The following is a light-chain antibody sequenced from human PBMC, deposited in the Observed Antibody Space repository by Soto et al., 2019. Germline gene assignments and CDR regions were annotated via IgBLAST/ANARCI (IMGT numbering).Light chain of an antibody. J-gene: IGKJ1*01. CDR1: QSISSW. CDR2: KAS. Sequence: DIQMTQSPSTLSASVGDRVTVTCRASQSISSWLAGYQQKPGKAPKLLIYKASNLESGVPSRFSGSGSGTEFTLTISSLQPDDFATYYCQQYNSYPWTFGQGTKVDIK. CDR3: QQYNSYPWT. V-gene: IGKV1-5*03.